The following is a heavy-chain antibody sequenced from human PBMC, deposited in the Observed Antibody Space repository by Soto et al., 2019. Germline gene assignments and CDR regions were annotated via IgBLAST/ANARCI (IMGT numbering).Heavy chain of an antibody. CDR2: IKSKTDGGTT. D-gene: IGHD3-22*01. V-gene: IGHV3-15*01. J-gene: IGHJ5*02. Sequence: GGSLRLSCTASGVTFCNAWMTWVRQAPGKGLEWVGRIKSKTDGGTTDYAAPVKGRFTISRDDSKNTMYLQMNSLKTEDTAVYYCTIPRGPMIRPWGQGTLVTVSS. CDR3: TIPRGPMIRP. CDR1: GVTFCNAW.